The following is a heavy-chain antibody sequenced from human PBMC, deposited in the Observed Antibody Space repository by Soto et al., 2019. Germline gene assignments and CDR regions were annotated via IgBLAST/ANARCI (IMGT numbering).Heavy chain of an antibody. CDR1: GYSFTSYW. J-gene: IGHJ4*02. CDR2: IYPGDFDT. CDR3: AAYSGSSGRLLEY. D-gene: IGHD6-6*01. V-gene: IGHV5-51*01. Sequence: PGESLKISCKGSGYSFTSYWIGWVRQMPGKGLEWMAMIYPGDFDTRYSPSCQGQVTISADKSISTAYMQWSSLKASDTAMYYCAAYSGSSGRLLEYGGQGALAPVSP.